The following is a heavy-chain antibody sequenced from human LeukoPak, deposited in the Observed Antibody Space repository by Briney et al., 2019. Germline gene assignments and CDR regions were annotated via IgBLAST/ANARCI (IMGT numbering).Heavy chain of an antibody. Sequence: PGGSLRLSCIASGFDFNNYNLNWVRQAQGKGLEWVSAISGSGGSTYYADSVKGRFTISRDNSKNTLYLQMNSLRAEDTAVYYCAKAHHGDYFFYFDYWGQGTLVTVSS. D-gene: IGHD4-17*01. J-gene: IGHJ4*02. CDR3: AKAHHGDYFFYFDY. CDR1: GFDFNNYN. V-gene: IGHV3-23*01. CDR2: ISGSGGST.